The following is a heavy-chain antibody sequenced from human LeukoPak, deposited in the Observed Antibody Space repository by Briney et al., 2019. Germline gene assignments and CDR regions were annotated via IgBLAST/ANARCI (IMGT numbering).Heavy chain of an antibody. D-gene: IGHD3-10*01. CDR2: IKQDGSEE. CDR3: VREIYHMAYYGDL. CDR1: GFTFSNHW. J-gene: IGHJ4*02. Sequence: GGSLRLSCVASGFTFSNHWMTWVRQAPGKGVEWVANIKQDGSEEWYLESVKGRFTISRDNSKSSLFLQMNSLRADDTALYYCVREIYHMAYYGDLWGQGTLVTVSS. V-gene: IGHV3-7*01.